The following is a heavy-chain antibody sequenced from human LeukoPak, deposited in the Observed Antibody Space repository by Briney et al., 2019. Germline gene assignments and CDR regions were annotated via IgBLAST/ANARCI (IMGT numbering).Heavy chain of an antibody. J-gene: IGHJ1*01. V-gene: IGHV4-34*01. CDR1: GGSLSGYF. Sequence: PSETLSLTCAVYGGSLSGYFWSWIRQPPGKGLEWIGEINHSGRTNYNPSLKSRITISVDTSKNQFSLKLSSVTAADTAVYYCARGLAVYAIDEYFQHWGQGTLVTVSS. CDR2: INHSGRT. CDR3: ARGLAVYAIDEYFQH. D-gene: IGHD2-8*01.